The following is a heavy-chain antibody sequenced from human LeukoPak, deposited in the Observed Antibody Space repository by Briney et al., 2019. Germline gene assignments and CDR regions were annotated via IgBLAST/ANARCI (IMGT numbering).Heavy chain of an antibody. CDR1: GGSISSYY. Sequence: PSKTLSLTCTVSGGSISSYYWSWIRQPPGKGLEWIGYIYYSGSTNYNPSLKSRVTISVDTSKNQFSLKLSSVTAADTAVYYCARGRYSYGGAVGDYFDYWGQGTLVTVSS. CDR2: IYYSGST. J-gene: IGHJ4*02. D-gene: IGHD5-18*01. V-gene: IGHV4-59*01. CDR3: ARGRYSYGGAVGDYFDY.